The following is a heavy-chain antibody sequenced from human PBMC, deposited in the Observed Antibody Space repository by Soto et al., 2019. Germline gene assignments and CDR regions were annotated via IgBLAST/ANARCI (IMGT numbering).Heavy chain of an antibody. CDR2: ISAYNGNT. D-gene: IGHD3-10*01. J-gene: IGHJ4*02. CDR1: GYTFNNYG. CDR3: ARDRTLFRGVIVWLFDY. Sequence: QVQLVQSRAEVKKPGASVKVSCKTSGYTFNNYGISWLRQAPGQGLEWVGWISAYNGNTNYAPKIQGRVTLTTDTSTGTAYMELSSLRSDDTAVYYCARDRTLFRGVIVWLFDYWGQGTLVTVSS. V-gene: IGHV1-18*04.